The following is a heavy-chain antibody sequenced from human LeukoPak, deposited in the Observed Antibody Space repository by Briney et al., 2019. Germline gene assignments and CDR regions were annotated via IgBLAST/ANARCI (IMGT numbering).Heavy chain of an antibody. Sequence: SETLSLTCAVHGGSFNGYYWSWIRQPPGKGLEWIGEINDSRSTKYNPSLKSRVTISVDTSKNQFSPKLNSVTAADTAVYYCARGPPVVYDVLTGYYRFDYWGQGTLVTVSS. CDR1: GGSFNGYY. J-gene: IGHJ4*02. CDR2: INDSRST. V-gene: IGHV4-34*01. D-gene: IGHD3-9*01. CDR3: ARGPPVVYDVLTGYYRFDY.